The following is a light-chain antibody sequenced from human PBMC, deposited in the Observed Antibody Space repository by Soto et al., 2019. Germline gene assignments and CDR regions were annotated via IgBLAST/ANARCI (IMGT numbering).Light chain of an antibody. CDR2: GAS. CDR3: QQYGSSPLT. J-gene: IGKJ1*01. Sequence: EIAMTQSPATLSVSPGARGPLSCRASQSVSSSYLAWSQQKPGQAPRLLIYGASSRATGIPDRFSGSGSGTDFTLTISRLEPEDFAVYYCQQYGSSPLTFGQGTKVDIK. V-gene: IGKV3-20*01. CDR1: QSVSSSY.